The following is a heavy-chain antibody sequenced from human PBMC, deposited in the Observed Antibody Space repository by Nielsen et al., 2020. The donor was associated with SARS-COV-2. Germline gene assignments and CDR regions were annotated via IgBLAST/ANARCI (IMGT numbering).Heavy chain of an antibody. J-gene: IGHJ6*02. CDR2: FDPEDGET. CDR1: GYTFTSYY. CDR3: ATDRRTDGRAWDGYYYYGMDV. V-gene: IGHV1-24*01. D-gene: IGHD5-24*01. Sequence: ASVKVSCKASGYTFTSYYMHWVRQAPGKGLEWMGGFDPEDGETIYAQKFQGRVTMTEDTSTDTAYMELSSLRSEGTAVYYCATDRRTDGRAWDGYYYYGMDVWGQGTTVTVSS.